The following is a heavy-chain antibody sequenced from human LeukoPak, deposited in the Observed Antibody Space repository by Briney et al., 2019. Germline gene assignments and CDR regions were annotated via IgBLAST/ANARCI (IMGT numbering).Heavy chain of an antibody. Sequence: ASVKVSCKASGYTFTSYAMHWVRQAPGQRLEWTGWINAGNGNTKYSQKFQGRVTITRDTSASTAYMELSSLRSEDTAVYYCARSLAAAYYYYGMDVWGQGTTVTVSS. V-gene: IGHV1-3*01. CDR3: ARSLAAAYYYYGMDV. CDR1: GYTFTSYA. J-gene: IGHJ6*02. CDR2: INAGNGNT.